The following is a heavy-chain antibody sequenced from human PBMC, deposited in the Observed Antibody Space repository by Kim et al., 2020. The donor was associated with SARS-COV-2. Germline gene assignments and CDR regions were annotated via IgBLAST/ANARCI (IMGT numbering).Heavy chain of an antibody. CDR1: GFTFGDYA. Sequence: GGSLRLSCAVSGFTFGDYAMHWVRQAPGKGLEWVSGISWNSGSIGYADSVKGRFTISRDNAKNSLYLQMNSLRAEDTALYYCAKGHWELLRLDYWGQGTLVTVSS. D-gene: IGHD1-26*01. J-gene: IGHJ4*02. CDR3: AKGHWELLRLDY. CDR2: ISWNSGSI. V-gene: IGHV3-9*01.